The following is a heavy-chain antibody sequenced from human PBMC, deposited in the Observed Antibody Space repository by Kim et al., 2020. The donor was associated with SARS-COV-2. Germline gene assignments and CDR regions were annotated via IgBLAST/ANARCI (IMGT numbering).Heavy chain of an antibody. Sequence: GGSLRLSCAASGFTFSSYAMSWVRQAPGKGLEWVSGISDSGGSLYYADSVKGRFTISRGNSENTLYLQVNSLRAEDTAVYYCAKLGGKYYYYAMDVWGLGTTVTVSS. CDR2: ISDSGGSL. J-gene: IGHJ6*02. V-gene: IGHV3-23*01. CDR3: AKLGGKYYYYAMDV. CDR1: GFTFSSYA. D-gene: IGHD3-10*01.